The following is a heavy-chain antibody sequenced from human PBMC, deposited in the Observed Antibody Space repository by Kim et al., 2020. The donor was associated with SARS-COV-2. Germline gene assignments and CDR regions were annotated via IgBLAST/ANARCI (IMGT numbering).Heavy chain of an antibody. V-gene: IGHV4-59*01. CDR1: GGSISSYY. CDR3: ARAEGLEAQYCSGGSCYSAAYFDY. J-gene: IGHJ4*02. D-gene: IGHD2-15*01. CDR2: IYYSGST. Sequence: SETLSLTCTVSGGSISSYYWSWIRQPPGKGLEWIGYIYYSGSTNYNPSLKSRVTISVDTSKNQFSLKLSSVTAADTAVYYCARAEGLEAQYCSGGSCYSAAYFDYWGQGTLVTVSS.